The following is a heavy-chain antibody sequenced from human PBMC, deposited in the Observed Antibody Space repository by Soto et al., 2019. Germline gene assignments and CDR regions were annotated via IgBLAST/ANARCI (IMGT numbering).Heavy chain of an antibody. J-gene: IGHJ3*02. CDR2: IRSKAYSYAT. Sequence: EVQLVESGGGLVQPGGSLILSCAASGFTFSGSAMHCVRQASGKGLEWVGRIRSKAYSYATAYAASVNGRFTLSRDDSKNTAYLQMNRLKIEETAVYSCSRSSKTGDDAFDIWGQGTMVTVSS. CDR3: SRSSKTGDDAFDI. V-gene: IGHV3-73*01. CDR1: GFTFSGSA. D-gene: IGHD7-27*01.